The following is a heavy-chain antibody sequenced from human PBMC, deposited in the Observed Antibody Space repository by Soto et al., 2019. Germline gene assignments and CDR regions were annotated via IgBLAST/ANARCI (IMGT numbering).Heavy chain of an antibody. Sequence: QVQLVESGGGVVQPGRSLRLSCAASGLTFNRHPLHWVRQAPGKGLEWVAVISHDGHNKYYADSVKGRFTISRDNSMKVLYLQMQGLRTEDTAIFYCERASGHIYATHHGPFYLWGQVDLVDVAS. V-gene: IGHV3-30-3*01. CDR1: GLTFNRHP. J-gene: IGHJ5*02. CDR2: ISHDGHNK. D-gene: IGHD2-8*01. CDR3: ERASGHIYATHHGPFYL.